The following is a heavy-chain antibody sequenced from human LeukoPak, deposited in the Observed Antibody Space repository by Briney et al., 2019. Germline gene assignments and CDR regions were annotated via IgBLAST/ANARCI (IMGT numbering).Heavy chain of an antibody. Sequence: ASVKVSCKASGYTFTSYGISWVRQAPGQGLEWMGWISGYNGNTNYAQEFQGRVTMTRDTSISTAYMELSSLRPDDTAVYSCARGVTARGFYYYMDIWGNGTTVTISS. V-gene: IGHV1-18*01. CDR1: GYTFTSYG. CDR2: ISGYNGNT. CDR3: ARGVTARGFYYYMDI. D-gene: IGHD2-21*02. J-gene: IGHJ6*03.